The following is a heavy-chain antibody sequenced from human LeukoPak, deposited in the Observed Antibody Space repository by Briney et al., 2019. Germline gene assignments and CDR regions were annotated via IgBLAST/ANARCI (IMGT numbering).Heavy chain of an antibody. Sequence: SVKVSCKASGGTFSSYAISWVRQAPGQGLEWMGGIIPIFGTANYAQKFQGRVTITADESTSTAYMELSSLRSEDTAVYYCARDRGSDILTGYYAWGQGTLVTVSS. D-gene: IGHD3-9*01. CDR2: IIPIFGTA. J-gene: IGHJ5*02. CDR1: GGTFSSYA. CDR3: ARDRGSDILTGYYA. V-gene: IGHV1-69*13.